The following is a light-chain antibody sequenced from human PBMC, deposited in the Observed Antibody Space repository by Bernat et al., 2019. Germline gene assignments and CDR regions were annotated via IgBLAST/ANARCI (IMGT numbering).Light chain of an antibody. CDR3: AAWDDSMSGSV. Sequence: QSVLTQPPSASGTPGQRVTISCSGSISNIGSNYVYWYQQLPGTAPKLLIYSTNQRPSGVPDRFSGSTSGTSASLAISGLRSEDEADYYCAAWDDSMSGSVFGTGTKVTVL. CDR2: STN. V-gene: IGLV1-47*02. J-gene: IGLJ1*01. CDR1: ISNIGSNY.